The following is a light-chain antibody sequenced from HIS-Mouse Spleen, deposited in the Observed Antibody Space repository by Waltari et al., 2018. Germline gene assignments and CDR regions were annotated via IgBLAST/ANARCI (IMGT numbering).Light chain of an antibody. CDR2: DDS. V-gene: IGLV3-21*03. CDR3: QVWDSSSDHVV. J-gene: IGLJ2*01. CDR1: NIGSKS. Sequence: SYVLTQPPSVSVAPGKTARITCGGNNIGSKSVHWYQQKPGQAPVLVVYDDSDRPSGIPGRFSGSNSGNTATLTISRVEAGDEADYYCQVWDSSSDHVVFGGWTKLTVL.